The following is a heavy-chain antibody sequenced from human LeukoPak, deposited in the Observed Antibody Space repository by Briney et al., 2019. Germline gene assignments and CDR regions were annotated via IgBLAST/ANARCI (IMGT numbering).Heavy chain of an antibody. CDR1: GFTFSDFA. Sequence: GGSLRLSCAASGFTFSDFAMGWVRQAPGKGLQWVSAIGGSGGNTYYADSVKGRFTISRDNSKNTLYLQMNSLRAEDTAVYYCARDGDGSARFFIWGEGALVTVSS. J-gene: IGHJ4*02. CDR2: IGGSGGNT. CDR3: ARDGDGSARFFI. V-gene: IGHV3-23*01. D-gene: IGHD3-10*01.